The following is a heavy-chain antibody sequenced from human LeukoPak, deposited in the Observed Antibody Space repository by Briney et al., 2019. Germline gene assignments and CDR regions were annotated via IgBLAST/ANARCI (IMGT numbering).Heavy chain of an antibody. D-gene: IGHD3-22*01. CDR2: MFHSGST. CDR3: ARANYYDTSGYSRGAFDI. J-gene: IGHJ3*02. Sequence: PSETLSLTCTVSGGSISSYYWGWIRQPPGKGLECIGSMFHSGSTYYNPSLKSRVTISVDTSKNQFSLKLSSVTAADTAVYYCARANYYDTSGYSRGAFDIWGQGTMVTVSS. V-gene: IGHV4-38-2*02. CDR1: GGSISSYY.